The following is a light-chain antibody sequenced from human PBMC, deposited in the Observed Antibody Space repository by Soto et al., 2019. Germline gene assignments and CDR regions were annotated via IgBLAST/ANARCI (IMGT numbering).Light chain of an antibody. J-gene: IGKJ5*01. CDR3: QQLLSYPIT. CDR1: QGISSY. V-gene: IGKV1-9*01. CDR2: AAS. Sequence: DIQLTQSPSFLSASLGDRVTITCRASQGISSYLAWYQQKPGKAPKLLIYAASTLQSGVPLRFSGSGSGTSFTLTISSLRPEDFATYYCQQLLSYPITFGQGTRLEIK.